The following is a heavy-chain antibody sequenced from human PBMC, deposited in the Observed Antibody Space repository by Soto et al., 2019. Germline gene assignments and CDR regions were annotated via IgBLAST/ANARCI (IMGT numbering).Heavy chain of an antibody. D-gene: IGHD2-15*01. V-gene: IGHV1-8*01. CDR2: MNPNSGET. Sequence: QEQLVHSGAEVKKPGASVKVSCKTSGYTFTDYDINWVRQATGQGLEWIGWMNPNSGETGYAQKFQGRVTMTRSASVSTAYLELSSLRSEDTAVYYCARVAVAARPRWYNWFDPWGQGTLVTVSS. CDR1: GYTFTDYD. CDR3: ARVAVAARPRWYNWFDP. J-gene: IGHJ5*02.